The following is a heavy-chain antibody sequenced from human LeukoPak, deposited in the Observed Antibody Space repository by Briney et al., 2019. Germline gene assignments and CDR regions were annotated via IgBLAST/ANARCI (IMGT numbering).Heavy chain of an antibody. CDR2: ISGSGGST. D-gene: IGHD3-22*01. Sequence: LPGGSLRLSCAASGFTFSSYAMSWVRQAPGKGLEWVSAISGSGGSTYYADSVKGRFTISRDNSKYTLYQQMNSLRAEDTAVYYCAKAFRKYYYDSSGYYYWGQGTLVTVSS. V-gene: IGHV3-23*01. CDR3: AKAFRKYYYDSSGYYY. CDR1: GFTFSSYA. J-gene: IGHJ4*02.